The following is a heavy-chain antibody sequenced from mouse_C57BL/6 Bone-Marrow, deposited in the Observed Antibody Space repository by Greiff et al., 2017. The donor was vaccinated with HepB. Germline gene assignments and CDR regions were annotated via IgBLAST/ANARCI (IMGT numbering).Heavy chain of an antibody. Sequence: DVQLVESGGGLVKPGGSLKLSCAASGFTFSSYAMSWVRQTPEKRLEWVATISDGGSYTYYPDNVKGRFTISRDNAKNNLYLQMSHLKSEDTAMYYCAREEANYYGSSYYFDYWGQGTTLTVSS. CDR2: ISDGGSYT. CDR3: AREEANYYGSSYYFDY. V-gene: IGHV5-4*01. D-gene: IGHD1-1*01. J-gene: IGHJ2*01. CDR1: GFTFSSYA.